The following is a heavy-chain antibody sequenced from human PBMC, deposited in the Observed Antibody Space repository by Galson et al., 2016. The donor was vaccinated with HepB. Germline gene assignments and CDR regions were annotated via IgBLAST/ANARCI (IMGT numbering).Heavy chain of an antibody. CDR1: GYTFTSYA. Sequence: SVKVSCKASGYTFTSYAISWVRKAPAQALEYLGWIDTSNGNTNYQQKFQDRVTLTTDTSTSTTYMELRSLISDDTAVYYCARHHSSTWPAGLIFDSWGPGTRVTVSS. V-gene: IGHV1-18*01. J-gene: IGHJ4*02. D-gene: IGHD6-6*01. CDR3: ARHHSSTWPAGLIFDS. CDR2: IDTSNGNT.